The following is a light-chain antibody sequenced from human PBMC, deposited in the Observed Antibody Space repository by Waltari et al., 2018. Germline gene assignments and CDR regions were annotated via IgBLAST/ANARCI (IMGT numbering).Light chain of an antibody. CDR2: RSN. Sequence: QSVLTQPPSASGTPGQRVTISCSGSSSNIGSNTVNWYQQLPGTAPKLLIYRSNQRPSGGPDRFSGSKSGTSASLAISGLQSEDEADYYCAAWDDSLNAVLFGGGTKLTVL. J-gene: IGLJ2*01. CDR1: SSNIGSNT. CDR3: AAWDDSLNAVL. V-gene: IGLV1-44*01.